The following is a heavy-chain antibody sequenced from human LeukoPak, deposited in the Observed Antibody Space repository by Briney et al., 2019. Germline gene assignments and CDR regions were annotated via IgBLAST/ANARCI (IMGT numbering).Heavy chain of an antibody. V-gene: IGHV6-1*01. CDR2: TYYRSKWYN. D-gene: IGHD3-22*01. Sequence: SQTLSLTCAISGDSVSSNSAAWNWIRQSPSRGLEWLGRTYYRSKWYNDYAVSVKSRITINPDTSKNQFPLQLNSVTPEDTAVYYCAREGNYYDSSGYSHYYYYMDVWGKGTTVTVSS. CDR3: AREGNYYDSSGYSHYYYYMDV. J-gene: IGHJ6*03. CDR1: GDSVSSNSAA.